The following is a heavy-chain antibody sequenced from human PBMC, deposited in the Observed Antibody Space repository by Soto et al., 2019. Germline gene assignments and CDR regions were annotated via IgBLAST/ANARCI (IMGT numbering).Heavy chain of an antibody. CDR2: IYYSGST. CDR3: ARHRGRFLEWLLAENWFDP. D-gene: IGHD3-3*01. CDR1: GGSISSYY. V-gene: IGHV4-59*08. Sequence: KASETLSLTCTVSGGSISSYYWSWIRQPPGKGLEWIGYIYYSGSTNYNPSLKSRVTISVDTSKNQFSLKLSSVTAADTAVYYCARHRGRFLEWLLAENWFDPWGQGTLVTVSS. J-gene: IGHJ5*02.